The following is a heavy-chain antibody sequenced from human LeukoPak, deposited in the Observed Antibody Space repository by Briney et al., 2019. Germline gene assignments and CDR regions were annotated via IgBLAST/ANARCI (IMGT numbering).Heavy chain of an antibody. J-gene: IGHJ4*02. CDR2: ISWNSGSI. CDR1: GFTFDDYA. D-gene: IGHD6-13*01. Sequence: PGGSLRLSCAASGFTFDDYAMHWVRQDPGKGLEWVSGISWNSGSIGYADSVKGRFTISRDNAKNSLYLQMNSLRAEDTALYYCAKVSFGAADLWGQGTLVTVSS. V-gene: IGHV3-9*01. CDR3: AKVSFGAADL.